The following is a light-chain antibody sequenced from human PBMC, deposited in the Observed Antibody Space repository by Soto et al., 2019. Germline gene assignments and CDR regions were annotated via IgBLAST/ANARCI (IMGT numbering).Light chain of an antibody. CDR2: AES. Sequence: SPSSXCGYVGNTVTTRFRASHSISSYLHWYQQKPGKAXNXXXSAESTLQSGVPSRLRGSGSGTDFNLNISSLPPEDFVRYCCPLSAFFPLPFCHGTIVDI. V-gene: IGKV1-39*01. CDR1: HSISSY. J-gene: IGKJ3*01. CDR3: PLSAFFPLP.